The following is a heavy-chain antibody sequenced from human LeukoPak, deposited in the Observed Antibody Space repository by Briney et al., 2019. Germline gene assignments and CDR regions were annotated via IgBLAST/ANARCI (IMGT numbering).Heavy chain of an antibody. V-gene: IGHV3-74*01. CDR3: ARVDGSGSYYDY. J-gene: IGHJ4*02. Sequence: GGSLRLSCAASGFTFSSYWMHWVRQAPGKGLVWVSRINSDGSSTSYADSVKGRFTISRDNAKNTLYLQMNSLRAEDTAVYYCARVDGSGSYYDYWGQGTLVTVSS. D-gene: IGHD3-10*01. CDR2: INSDGSST. CDR1: GFTFSSYW.